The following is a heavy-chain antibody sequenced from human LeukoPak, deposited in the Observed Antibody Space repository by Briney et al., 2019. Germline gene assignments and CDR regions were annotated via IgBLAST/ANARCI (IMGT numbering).Heavy chain of an antibody. Sequence: PSETLSLTCTVSGGSISNYYWSWIRQPPGKGLEWIGYIYYSVRTNYNPSLKSRVTISVDTSKNQFSLKLSSVTAADTAVYYCARLLYNWNIYFDYWGQGTLVTVSS. V-gene: IGHV4-59*08. CDR3: ARLLYNWNIYFDY. CDR2: IYYSVRT. CDR1: GGSISNYY. D-gene: IGHD1/OR15-1a*01. J-gene: IGHJ4*02.